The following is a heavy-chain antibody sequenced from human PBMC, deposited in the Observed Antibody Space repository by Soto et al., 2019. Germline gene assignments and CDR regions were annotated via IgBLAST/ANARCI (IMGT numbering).Heavy chain of an antibody. CDR1: GGSFSGYY. CDR3: ARASHIRLLVGYYYYGMDV. V-gene: IGHV4-34*01. J-gene: IGHJ6*02. Sequence: SETLSLTCAVYGGSFSGYYWSWIRQPPGKGLEWIGEINHSGSTNYNPSLKSRVTISVDTSKNQFSLKLSSVTAADTAVYYCARASHIRLLVGYYYYGMDVWGQGTTVTVS. CDR2: INHSGST. D-gene: IGHD2-15*01.